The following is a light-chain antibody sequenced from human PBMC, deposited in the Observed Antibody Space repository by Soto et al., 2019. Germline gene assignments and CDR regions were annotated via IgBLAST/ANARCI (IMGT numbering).Light chain of an antibody. Sequence: DIQMTQSPSTLSGSVGDRVTITCRASQTISSWLAWYQQKPGKAPKLLIYKASTLKSGVPSRFSGSGSGTDFTLTISGRQPADFATYYCQQLTRYPSTFGGGTKVDIK. V-gene: IGKV1-5*03. CDR1: QTISSW. CDR2: KAS. J-gene: IGKJ4*01. CDR3: QQLTRYPST.